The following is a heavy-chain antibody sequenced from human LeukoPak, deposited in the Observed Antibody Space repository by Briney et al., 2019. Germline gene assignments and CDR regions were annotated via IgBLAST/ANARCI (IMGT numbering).Heavy chain of an antibody. CDR1: GFTFSNYA. V-gene: IGHV3-23*01. Sequence: GGSLRLFCAASGFTFSNYAMNWVRQAPGRGLEWVSGMSGSGGSIFYADSVKGRFTISRDNSMNMVYLQMNSLSAEDTAVYYCVKDYMAAARNYFDCWGQGTLVTVSS. CDR3: VKDYMAAARNYFDC. J-gene: IGHJ4*02. D-gene: IGHD6-13*01. CDR2: MSGSGGSI.